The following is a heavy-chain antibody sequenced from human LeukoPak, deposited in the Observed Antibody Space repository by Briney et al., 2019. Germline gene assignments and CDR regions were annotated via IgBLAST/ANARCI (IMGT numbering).Heavy chain of an antibody. CDR1: GFTFSSYA. V-gene: IGHV3-23*01. D-gene: IGHD1-14*01. J-gene: IGHJ4*02. CDR3: AKETGGSLDY. Sequence: GGSLRLSCAASGFTFSSYAMSWVRQAPGKGLEWVSAISGSGSSTYYADSVKGRFTISRDKSKNTLYLQMDSLRAEDTAVYYCAKETGGSLDYWGQGTLVTVSS. CDR2: ISGSGSST.